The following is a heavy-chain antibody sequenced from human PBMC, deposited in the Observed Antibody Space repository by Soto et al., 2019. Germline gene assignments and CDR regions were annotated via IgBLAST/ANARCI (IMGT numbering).Heavy chain of an antibody. V-gene: IGHV1-69*13. Sequence: SVKVSCKASGGTFSSYAISWVRQAPGQGLEWMGGIIPIFGTANYAQKFQGRVTITADESTSTAYMELSSLRSEDTAVYYCARDGVVGAPGAFDIWGQGTMVTVSS. J-gene: IGHJ3*02. D-gene: IGHD1-26*01. CDR1: GGTFSSYA. CDR3: ARDGVVGAPGAFDI. CDR2: IIPIFGTA.